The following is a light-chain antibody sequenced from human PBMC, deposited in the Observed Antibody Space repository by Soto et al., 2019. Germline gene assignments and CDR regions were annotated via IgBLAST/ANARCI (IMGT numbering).Light chain of an antibody. CDR3: SSYTTSKTVV. V-gene: IGLV2-14*01. Sequence: QSALTQPPSASGSPGQSVTISCTGTSSDVGGYNYVSWYQQHPGKAPKLMIYEVSNRPSGVSNRFSGSKSGNTASLTISRLQAEDEADYYCSSYTTSKTVVFGGGTKLTVL. CDR1: SSDVGGYNY. J-gene: IGLJ2*01. CDR2: EVS.